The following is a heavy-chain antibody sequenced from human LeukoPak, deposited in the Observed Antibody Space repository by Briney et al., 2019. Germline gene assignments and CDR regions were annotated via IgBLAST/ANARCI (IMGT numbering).Heavy chain of an antibody. CDR2: FDPEDGET. V-gene: IGHV1-24*01. D-gene: IGHD6-19*01. CDR1: GYTLTELS. J-gene: IGHJ4*02. CDR3: ATDIAVADPLDY. Sequence: ASVKVSCKVSGYTLTELSMHWVRRAPGKGLEWMGGFDPEDGETIYAQKFQGRVTMTEDTSTDTAYMELSSLRSEDTAVYYCATDIAVADPLDYWGQGTLVTVSS.